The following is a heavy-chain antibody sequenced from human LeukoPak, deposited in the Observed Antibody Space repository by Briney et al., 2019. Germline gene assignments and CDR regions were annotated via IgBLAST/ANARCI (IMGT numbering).Heavy chain of an antibody. CDR2: IRYYGSNK. J-gene: IGHJ6*03. CDR3: ATDYDYYYYYMDV. D-gene: IGHD4-17*01. V-gene: IGHV3-30*02. Sequence: WGSLTLSCAASGLTFSSYGMHWVRRAPGKGLEGVAFIRYYGSNKYYADSVKGRFTISRDNSKNTLYLQMNSLRAEDTAVYYCATDYDYYYYYMDVWGEGTTVTISS. CDR1: GLTFSSYG.